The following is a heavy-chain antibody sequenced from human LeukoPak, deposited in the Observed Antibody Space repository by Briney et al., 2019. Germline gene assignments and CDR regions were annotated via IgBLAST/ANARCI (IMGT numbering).Heavy chain of an antibody. CDR2: IYSGGST. CDR1: GFTVSSNY. CDR3: ASSRFDGIYGSSDAFDI. Sequence: GGSLRLSCAASGFTVSSNYMSWVRQAPGKGLEWVSVIYSGGSTYYADSVKGRFTISRDNSKDTLYLQMNSLRAEDTAVYYCASSRFDGIYGSSDAFDIWGQGTMVTVSS. V-gene: IGHV3-66*01. D-gene: IGHD3-10*01. J-gene: IGHJ3*02.